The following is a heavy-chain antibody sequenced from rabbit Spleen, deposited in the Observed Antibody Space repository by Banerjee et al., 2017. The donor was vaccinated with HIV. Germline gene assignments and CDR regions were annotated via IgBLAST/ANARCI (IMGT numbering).Heavy chain of an antibody. CDR1: GFTISSSYY. J-gene: IGHJ4*01. D-gene: IGHD1-1*01. CDR3: GRRATDGNGGYWDL. CDR2: IYAGSSGST. V-gene: IGHV1S45*01. Sequence: QQQLVESGGGLVKPGGTLALTCKASGFTISSSYYMCWVRQAPGKGLELIACIYAGSSGSTYYASWAKGRFTISKTSSTTVTLQLTSLTAADTATYFCGRRATDGNGGYWDLWGPGTLVTVS.